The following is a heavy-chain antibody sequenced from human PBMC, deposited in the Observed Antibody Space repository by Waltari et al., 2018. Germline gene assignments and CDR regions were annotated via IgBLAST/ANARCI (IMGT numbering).Heavy chain of an antibody. J-gene: IGHJ4*02. V-gene: IGHV4-59*01. Sequence: QVQLQESAPGLVKPSETLSLTCFVSGGSISGFYWSWTRQPPGKGLGWVGYIFYSGTTNYNPSLKSRVTISIDTSNNQFSLNLRSVTAADTAVYYCARGHSTRWYLDSGGQGTLVSVSS. CDR3: ARGHSTRWYLDS. CDR1: GGSISGFY. D-gene: IGHD6-13*01. CDR2: IFYSGTT.